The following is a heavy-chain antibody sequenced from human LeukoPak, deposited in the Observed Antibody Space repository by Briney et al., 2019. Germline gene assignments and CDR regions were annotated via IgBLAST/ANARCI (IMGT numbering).Heavy chain of an antibody. CDR1: GFTFSSYG. CDR3: AKGLIMITFGGASPDY. V-gene: IGHV3-30*18. Sequence: PGRSLRLSCAASGFTFSSYGMHWVRQAPGKGLEWVAVISYDGSNIYYADSVKGGFTISRDNSKNTLYLQMNSLRAKDTAVYYCAKGLIMITFGGASPDYGGQGTLVTVSS. D-gene: IGHD3-16*01. J-gene: IGHJ4*02. CDR2: ISYDGSNI.